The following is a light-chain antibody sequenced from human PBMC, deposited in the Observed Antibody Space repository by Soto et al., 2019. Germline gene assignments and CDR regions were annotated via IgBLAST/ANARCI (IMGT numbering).Light chain of an antibody. J-gene: IGKJ2*01. Sequence: DIQMTQSPSTLSASVGDRVTITCRASQSISSWLAWYQQKPGKAPKLLIYDDSSLEPGAPSRFSGSGSGTEFTLTISSLQPDDFATYYCHQYNSYPYTFGQGTKVEIK. CDR2: DDS. CDR3: HQYNSYPYT. V-gene: IGKV1-5*01. CDR1: QSISSW.